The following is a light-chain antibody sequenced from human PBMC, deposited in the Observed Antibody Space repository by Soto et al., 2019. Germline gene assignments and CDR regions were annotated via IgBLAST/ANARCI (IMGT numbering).Light chain of an antibody. CDR1: QDIEKD. V-gene: IGKV1-6*01. Sequence: IQMTQSPLSLSASVGDRVTIACRASQDIEKDLGWYQQKPGEPPELLISVASSLESGVPSRFSGSGFGSYFNLTISNLQPEDFATYYCLQDYNYPRTFGQGTKVEL. CDR3: LQDYNYPRT. J-gene: IGKJ1*01. CDR2: VAS.